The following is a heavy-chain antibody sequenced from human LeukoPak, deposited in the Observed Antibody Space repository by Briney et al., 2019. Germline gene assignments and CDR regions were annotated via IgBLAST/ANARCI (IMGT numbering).Heavy chain of an antibody. D-gene: IGHD3-3*01. V-gene: IGHV4-59*08. CDR2: IYYSGSN. CDR1: GGSISSYY. CDR3: ARLKRSSAYYDPNWFDP. J-gene: IGHJ5*02. Sequence: SETLSLTCTVSGGSISSYYWSWIRQPPGKGLEWIGYIYYSGSNNYNPSLKSRVTISVDPSKTPFSLKLSSVTAADTAVYYCARLKRSSAYYDPNWFDPWGQGTLVTVSS.